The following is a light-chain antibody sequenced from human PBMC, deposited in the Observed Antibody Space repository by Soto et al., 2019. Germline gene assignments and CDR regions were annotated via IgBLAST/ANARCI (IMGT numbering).Light chain of an antibody. V-gene: IGLV2-14*01. CDR2: EVS. Sequence: QSALTQPASVSESPGQSITISCTGTSSDVGGYNYVSWYQQHPGKAPKLMIYEVSNRPSGVSNRFSGSKSGNTASLTISGLQAEDEADYYCSSYTSSSSVVFGGGTKLTVL. J-gene: IGLJ2*01. CDR1: SSDVGGYNY. CDR3: SSYTSSSSVV.